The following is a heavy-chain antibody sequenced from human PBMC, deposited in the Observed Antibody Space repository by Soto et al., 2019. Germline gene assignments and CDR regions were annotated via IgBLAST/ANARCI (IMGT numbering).Heavy chain of an antibody. Sequence: SVKVSCKDSGYTFTSYDINWVRQATGQGLEWMGWMNPNSGNTGYAQKFQGRVTMTRNTSISTAYMELSSLRSEDTAVDYCARGGQVPAAPTPHWLDPWGQG. CDR1: GYTFTSYD. CDR2: MNPNSGNT. V-gene: IGHV1-8*01. CDR3: ARGGQVPAAPTPHWLDP. J-gene: IGHJ5*01. D-gene: IGHD2-2*01.